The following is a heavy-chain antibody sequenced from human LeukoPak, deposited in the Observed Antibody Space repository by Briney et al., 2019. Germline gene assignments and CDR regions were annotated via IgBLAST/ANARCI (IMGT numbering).Heavy chain of an antibody. Sequence: PSETLSLTCAVYGGSFSGYYWSWIRQPPGKGLEWIGEINHSGSTNYNPSLKSRVTISVDTSKNQFSLKLSSVTAADTAVYYCARSLRSSRITMVRENYYFDYWGQGTLVTVSS. D-gene: IGHD3-10*01. J-gene: IGHJ4*02. CDR3: ARSLRSSRITMVRENYYFDY. CDR2: INHSGST. CDR1: GGSFSGYY. V-gene: IGHV4-34*01.